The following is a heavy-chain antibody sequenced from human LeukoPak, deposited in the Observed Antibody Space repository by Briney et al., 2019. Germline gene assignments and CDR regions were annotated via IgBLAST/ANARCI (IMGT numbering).Heavy chain of an antibody. D-gene: IGHD3-10*01. J-gene: IGHJ3*02. CDR1: GGTFSSYA. V-gene: IGHV1-69*05. CDR2: IIPIFGTA. CDR3: ARLDYYGSGSYPAFDI. Sequence: SVKVSCKASGGTFSSYAISWVRQAPGQGLEWMGGIIPIFGTANYAQKFQGRVTITTDESTSTAYMELSSLRSEDTAVYYCARLDYYGSGSYPAFDIWGQGTMVTVSS.